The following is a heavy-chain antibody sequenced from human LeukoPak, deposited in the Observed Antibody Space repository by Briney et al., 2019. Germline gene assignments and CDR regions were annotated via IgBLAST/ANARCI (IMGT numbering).Heavy chain of an antibody. D-gene: IGHD2-15*01. CDR2: IYTSGST. CDR1: GGSISSYY. CDR3: ARDGGYCSGGSCSSWTDY. Sequence: PSETLSLTCTVSGGSISSYYWSWIRQPAGKGLEWIGRIYTSGSTNYNPSLKSRVTMSVDTSKNQFSLKLSSVTAADTAVYYCARDGGYCSGGSCSSWTDYWGQGTLVTVSS. J-gene: IGHJ4*02. V-gene: IGHV4-4*07.